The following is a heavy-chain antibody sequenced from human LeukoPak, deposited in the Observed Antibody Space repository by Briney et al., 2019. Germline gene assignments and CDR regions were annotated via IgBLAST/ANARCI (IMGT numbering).Heavy chain of an antibody. Sequence: PGGSLRLSCAASGFTFSSYDMHWVRQAPGKGLEWVAFIRYDGSTKYYADSVKGRFTISRDNSKNTLYLQMNSLRAEATAVFYCAKDFGASRTLFDYWGQGTLVTVSS. J-gene: IGHJ4*02. D-gene: IGHD3-10*01. CDR2: IRYDGSTK. CDR3: AKDFGASRTLFDY. V-gene: IGHV3-30*02. CDR1: GFTFSSYD.